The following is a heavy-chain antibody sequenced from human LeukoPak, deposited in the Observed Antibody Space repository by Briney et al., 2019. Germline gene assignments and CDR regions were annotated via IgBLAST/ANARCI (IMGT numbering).Heavy chain of an antibody. D-gene: IGHD2-2*01. CDR1: GFTFSSYA. J-gene: IGHJ6*02. CDR2: ISYDGSNK. V-gene: IGHV3-30-3*01. Sequence: GGSLRLSCAASGFTFSSYAMHWVRQAPGKRLEWVAVISYDGSNKYYADSVKGRFTISRDNSKNTLYLQMNSLRAEDTAVYYCARDSRRGSTSFLGYYGMDVWGQGTTVTVSS. CDR3: ARDSRRGSTSFLGYYGMDV.